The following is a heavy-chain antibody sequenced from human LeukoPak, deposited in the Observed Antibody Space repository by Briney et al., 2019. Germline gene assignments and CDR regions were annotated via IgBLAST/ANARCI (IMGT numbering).Heavy chain of an antibody. CDR1: AYSISIGYY. V-gene: IGHV4-38-2*01. J-gene: IGHJ4*02. D-gene: IGHD6-19*01. Sequence: SETLSLTCAVSAYSISIGYYWGWIRQPPGKGLDWIGRIYHIGRTYHNPSLKSRVTILVDTSKNQFSLKLSFVTEADTAVYYCARTPSSGWYDWRAWFDYWGQGTLVTVSS. CDR3: ARTPSSGWYDWRAWFDY. CDR2: IYHIGRT.